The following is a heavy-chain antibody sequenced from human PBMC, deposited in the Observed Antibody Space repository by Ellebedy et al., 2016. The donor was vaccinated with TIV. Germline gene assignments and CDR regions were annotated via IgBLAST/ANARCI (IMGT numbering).Heavy chain of an antibody. V-gene: IGHV1-69*06. CDR2: IIPIFGTA. D-gene: IGHD4-17*01. CDR3: AYGRSTVTLSYYYYGVDV. J-gene: IGHJ6*02. CDR1: GGTFSSYA. Sequence: ASVKVSXKASGGTFSSYAISWVRQAPGQGLEWMGGIIPIFGTANYAQKFQGRVTITADKSTSTAYMELSSLRSEDTAVYYCAYGRSTVTLSYYYYGVDVWGQGTTVTVSS.